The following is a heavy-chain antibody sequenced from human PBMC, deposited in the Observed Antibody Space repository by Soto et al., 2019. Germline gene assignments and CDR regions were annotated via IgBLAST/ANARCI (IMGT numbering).Heavy chain of an antibody. CDR3: ARDKRLATVNYYYGMDV. Sequence: ASVKVSCKASGGTFSSYAISWVRQAPGQGLEWMGGIIPIFGTANYAQKFQGRVTITADKSTSTAYMELSSLRSEDTAVYYCARDKRLATVNYYYGMDVWGQGTTVTVSS. D-gene: IGHD3-9*01. CDR2: IIPIFGTA. J-gene: IGHJ6*02. V-gene: IGHV1-69*06. CDR1: GGTFSSYA.